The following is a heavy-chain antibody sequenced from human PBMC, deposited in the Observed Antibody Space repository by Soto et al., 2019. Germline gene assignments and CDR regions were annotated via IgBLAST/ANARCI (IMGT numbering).Heavy chain of an antibody. CDR3: ARKKKTDDIDLWFDP. Sequence: SETLSLTCNVSGGSISSSRSYWAWIRQPPGKGLEWIANIFYSGSTYYNPSLASRVTVSVDTSKNQFSLKLSSVTAADTAVYYCARKKKTDDIDLWFDPWGQGPLVTVSP. CDR1: GGSISSSRSY. D-gene: IGHD2-15*01. CDR2: IFYSGST. V-gene: IGHV4-39*01. J-gene: IGHJ5*02.